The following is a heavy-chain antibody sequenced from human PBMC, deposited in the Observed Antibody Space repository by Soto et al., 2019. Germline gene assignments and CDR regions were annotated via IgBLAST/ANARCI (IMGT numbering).Heavy chain of an antibody. V-gene: IGHV1-69*06. CDR2: IIPIFGTA. J-gene: IGHJ6*01. D-gene: IGHD3-22*01. CDR1: GGTFSSYA. Sequence: SVKVSCKASGGTFSSYAISWVRQAPGQGLEWMGGIIPIFGTANYAQKFQGRVTITADKSTSTDYMELSSLRSEDTAVYYCASRAHNYDSSGYYYPYYYYYGMDVWGQGTKVTVSS. CDR3: ASRAHNYDSSGYYYPYYYYYGMDV.